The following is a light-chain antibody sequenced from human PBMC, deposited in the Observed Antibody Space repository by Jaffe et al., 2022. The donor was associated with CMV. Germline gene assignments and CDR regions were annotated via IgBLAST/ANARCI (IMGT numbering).Light chain of an antibody. J-gene: IGKJ2*01. V-gene: IGKV1-5*03. CDR3: QHYNGY. CDR1: QRIDNW. Sequence: DIKMTQSPSTLSASVGDRVSITCRASQRIDNWLAWYQQKPGKAPKLLIYKASSLESGVPSRFSGSGYGTEFSLTISSLQPDDFATYYCQHYNGYFGLGTKLEIK. CDR2: KAS.